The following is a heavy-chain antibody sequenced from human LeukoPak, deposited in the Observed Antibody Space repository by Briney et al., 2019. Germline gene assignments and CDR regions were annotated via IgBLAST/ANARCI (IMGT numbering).Heavy chain of an antibody. CDR1: GYTFTGYY. CDR3: ARDSPYSSNSLGFDY. J-gene: IGHJ4*02. CDR2: INPNSGGT. V-gene: IGHV1-2*02. Sequence: ASVKVSCKASGYTFTGYYMHWVRQAPGQGLECMGWINPNSGGTNYAQKFQGRVTMTRDTSTSTAYMELRSMRSDDTAIYYCARDSPYSSNSLGFDYWGQGTLVTVSS. D-gene: IGHD6-13*01.